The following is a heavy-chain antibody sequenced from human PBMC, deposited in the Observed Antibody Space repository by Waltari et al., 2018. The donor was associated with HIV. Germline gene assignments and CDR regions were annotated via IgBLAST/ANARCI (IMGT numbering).Heavy chain of an antibody. J-gene: IGHJ4*02. CDR1: GGSISSSSYY. Sequence: QLQLQESGPGLVKPSETLSRTCTVSGGSISSSSYYGGWIRQPPGKGLEWIGSIYYSGSTYYNPSLKSRVTISVDTSKNQFSLKLSSVTAADTAVYYCARIAAAVPDYWGQGTLVTVSS. V-gene: IGHV4-39*01. CDR2: IYYSGST. D-gene: IGHD6-13*01. CDR3: ARIAAAVPDY.